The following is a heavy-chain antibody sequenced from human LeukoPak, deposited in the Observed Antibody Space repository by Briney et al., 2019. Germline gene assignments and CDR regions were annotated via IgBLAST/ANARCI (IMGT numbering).Heavy chain of an antibody. CDR1: EFIFNNFA. CDR3: AKGEQWLIFTPVS. Sequence: GGSLRLSCAASEFIFNNFAMSWVRQAPGKGLEWVSGISGSGTVTYYADSVKGRFTISRDNSKNTLFLQMTGLTAVDTAIYFCAKGEQWLIFTPVSWGQGTLVAVSS. J-gene: IGHJ5*02. V-gene: IGHV3-23*01. CDR2: ISGSGTVT. D-gene: IGHD6-19*01.